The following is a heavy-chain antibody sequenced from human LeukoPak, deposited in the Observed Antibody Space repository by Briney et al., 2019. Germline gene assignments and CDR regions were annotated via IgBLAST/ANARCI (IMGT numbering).Heavy chain of an antibody. CDR1: FSLSTYY. D-gene: IGHD2-15*01. CDR3: ASPTGYCSGGSCPRAHYYYGMDV. Sequence: GGSLRLSCGFSLSTYYVHWVRQAPGKELVWVSRTNPDGSSTTYADSVKGRFTISRDNAKNTLYLQLNSLRAEDTAVYFCASPTGYCSGGSCPRAHYYYGMDVWGQGTTVTVSS. V-gene: IGHV3-74*03. CDR2: TNPDGSST. J-gene: IGHJ6*02.